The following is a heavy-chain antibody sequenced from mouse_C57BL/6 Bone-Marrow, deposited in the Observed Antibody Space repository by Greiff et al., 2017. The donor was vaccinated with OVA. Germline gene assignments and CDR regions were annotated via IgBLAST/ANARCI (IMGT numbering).Heavy chain of an antibody. V-gene: IGHV5-4*03. Sequence: EVKLMESGGGLVKPGGSLKLSCAASGFTFSSYAMSWVRQTPEQRLEWVATISAGGSYTYYPDNVKGRFPISRDNAKNNLYLQMSHLKSEDTAMYYCARAATGYFDVWGTGTTVTVSS. CDR2: ISAGGSYT. D-gene: IGHD1-1*01. J-gene: IGHJ1*03. CDR1: GFTFSSYA. CDR3: ARAATGYFDV.